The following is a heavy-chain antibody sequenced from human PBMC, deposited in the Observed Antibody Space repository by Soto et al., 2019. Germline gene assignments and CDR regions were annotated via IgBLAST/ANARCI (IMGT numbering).Heavy chain of an antibody. V-gene: IGHV3-23*01. CDR1: GFTFSSYA. Sequence: QPGGSLRLSCAASGFTFSSYAMSWVRQAPGKGLEWVSAISGSGGSTYYADSVKGRFTISRDNSKNTLYLQMNSLRAEDTAVYYCANSKDSGYDLRGRYYYGMDVWGQGTTVTVSS. J-gene: IGHJ6*02. CDR3: ANSKDSGYDLRGRYYYGMDV. CDR2: ISGSGGST. D-gene: IGHD5-12*01.